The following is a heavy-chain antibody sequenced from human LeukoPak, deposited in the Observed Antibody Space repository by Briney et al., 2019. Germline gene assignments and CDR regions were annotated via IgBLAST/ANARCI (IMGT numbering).Heavy chain of an antibody. CDR3: ATTTKSSSGWYTIDY. CDR2: VSYDGTIK. D-gene: IGHD6-19*01. V-gene: IGHV3-30*03. CDR1: GFTFSSYA. J-gene: IGHJ4*02. Sequence: GGSLRLSCAASGFTFSSYAMHWVRQAPGKGLEWVAIVSYDGTIKYYADSVKGRFTISRDNSKDMLYLQMNSLRPEDTAVYCCATTTKSSSGWYTIDYWGQGTLVIVSS.